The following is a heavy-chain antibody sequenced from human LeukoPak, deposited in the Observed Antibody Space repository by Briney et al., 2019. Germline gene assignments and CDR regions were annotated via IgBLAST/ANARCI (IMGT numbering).Heavy chain of an antibody. V-gene: IGHV4-4*07. D-gene: IGHD3-10*01. Sequence: SETLSLTCTVSGGSISDYYWSWIRQPAGKGLEWIGRIYTSGTTNYNPSLKSRVTMSVDTSKNQFSLKLSSVTAADTAVYYCARTSNIYYYGSGSYYPNWFDPWGQGTLVTVSS. CDR2: IYTSGTT. CDR3: ARTSNIYYYGSGSYYPNWFDP. CDR1: GGSISDYY. J-gene: IGHJ5*02.